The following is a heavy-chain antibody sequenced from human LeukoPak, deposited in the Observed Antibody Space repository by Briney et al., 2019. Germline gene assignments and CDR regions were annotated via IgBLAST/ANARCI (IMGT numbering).Heavy chain of an antibody. V-gene: IGHV3-7*01. Sequence: GGSLRLSCEVSGFTLSNRWMTWVRQAPGKGLEWVATIKQGGSDKFYVDSVKGRFTISGDTAKNSLYLRMNSLRAEDTAVYYCARDPFDLWGQGTLVTVSS. CDR1: GFTLSNRW. J-gene: IGHJ5*02. CDR3: ARDPFDL. CDR2: IKQGGSDK.